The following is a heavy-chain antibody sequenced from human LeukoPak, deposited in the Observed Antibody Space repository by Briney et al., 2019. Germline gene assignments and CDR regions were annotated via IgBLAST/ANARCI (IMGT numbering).Heavy chain of an antibody. CDR2: ISSSSSYI. CDR3: ARVEAATTNPRFGY. CDR1: GFTFSSYS. V-gene: IGHV3-21*01. D-gene: IGHD5-24*01. J-gene: IGHJ4*02. Sequence: GSLRLSCAASGFTFSSYSMNWVRQAPGKGLEWVSSISSSSSYIYYADSVKGRFTISRDNAKNSLYLQMNSLRAEDTAVYYCARVEAATTNPRFGYWGQGTLVTVSS.